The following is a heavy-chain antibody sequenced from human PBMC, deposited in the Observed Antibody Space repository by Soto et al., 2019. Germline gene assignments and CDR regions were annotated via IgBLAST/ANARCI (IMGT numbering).Heavy chain of an antibody. D-gene: IGHD2-2*01. CDR1: GYSFSSYW. V-gene: IGHV5-51*01. CDR3: ARQGSTGAMYFYGMSV. J-gene: IGHJ6*02. Sequence: PGESLKISCKGSGYSFSSYWIAWVRHMPWKGLEWMGSIYQDDSDTRYSPSFEGQVHISAEKPITNAYLQWSSLKASDTAIYYCARQGSTGAMYFYGMSVWGQGTTVTVSS. CDR2: IYQDDSDT.